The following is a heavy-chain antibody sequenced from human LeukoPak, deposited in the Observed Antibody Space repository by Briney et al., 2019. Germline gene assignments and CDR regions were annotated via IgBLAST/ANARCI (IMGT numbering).Heavy chain of an antibody. Sequence: ASVKVSCKASGYTFTNYAMNWVRQAPGQGLGWMGWIHPSTGNPTYAQGFTGRFVFSLDTSVSTTYLQISSLKAEDTAVYYCARAFQSLGGLSLPDYWGQGTLVTVSS. CDR3: ARAFQSLGGLSLPDY. J-gene: IGHJ4*02. V-gene: IGHV7-4-1*02. CDR2: IHPSTGNP. D-gene: IGHD3-16*02. CDR1: GYTFTNYA.